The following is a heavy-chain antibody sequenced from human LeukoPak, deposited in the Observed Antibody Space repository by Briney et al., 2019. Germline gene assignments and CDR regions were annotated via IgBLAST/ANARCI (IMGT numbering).Heavy chain of an antibody. Sequence: ASVKVSCKASGGTFSSYAISWVRQAPGQGLEWMGGVFPIFGTENYAQKFQGRVTITTDESTSTAYMELSSLRSEDTAVYYCARSSKGSGSYLGYWGQGTLVTVSS. V-gene: IGHV1-69*05. CDR1: GGTFSSYA. CDR3: ARSSKGSGSYLGY. D-gene: IGHD3-10*01. CDR2: VFPIFGTE. J-gene: IGHJ4*02.